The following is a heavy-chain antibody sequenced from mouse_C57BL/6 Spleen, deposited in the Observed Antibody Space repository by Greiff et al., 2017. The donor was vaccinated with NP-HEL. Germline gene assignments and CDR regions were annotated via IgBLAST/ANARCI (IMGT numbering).Heavy chain of an antibody. D-gene: IGHD1-1*01. CDR1: GYTFTSYW. Sequence: VQLQQSGAELVRPGSSVKLSCKASGYTFTSYWMHWVKQRPIQGLEWIGNIDPSDSETHYNQKFKDKATLTVDKSSSTAYMQLSSLTSEDSAVYYCAGLDGSSHYWGQGTTLTVSS. CDR2: IDPSDSET. CDR3: AGLDGSSHY. V-gene: IGHV1-52*01. J-gene: IGHJ2*01.